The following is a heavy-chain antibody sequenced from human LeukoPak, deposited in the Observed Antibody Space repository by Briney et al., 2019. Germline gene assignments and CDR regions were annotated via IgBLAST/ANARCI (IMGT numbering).Heavy chain of an antibody. V-gene: IGHV3-30*03. CDR1: GFTFSSYS. CDR3: AGSGWVDY. CDR2: ISYDGSNK. D-gene: IGHD6-19*01. Sequence: PGGSLRLSCAASGFTFSSYSMDWVRQAPGKGLEWVAVISYDGSNKYYADSVKGRFTISRDNSKNTLYLQMNSLRAEDTAVYYCAGSGWVDYWGQGTLVTVSS. J-gene: IGHJ4*02.